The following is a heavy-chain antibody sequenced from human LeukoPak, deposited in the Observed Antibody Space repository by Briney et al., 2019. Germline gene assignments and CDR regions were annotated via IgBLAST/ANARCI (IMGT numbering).Heavy chain of an antibody. J-gene: IGHJ6*03. D-gene: IGHD6-13*01. CDR3: ARDKDAAAGTRHYYYDFDV. Sequence: SETLSLTCTVSGGSIISTSYYWGWIRQPPGQGLVWILRIYHSGSNYYKPSLRSRVTISEDTSKNQFPLKLSSVTAADTAVYYCARDKDAAAGTRHYYYDFDVWGKGTRVTISS. CDR2: IYHSGSN. V-gene: IGHV4-39*06. CDR1: GGSIISTSYY.